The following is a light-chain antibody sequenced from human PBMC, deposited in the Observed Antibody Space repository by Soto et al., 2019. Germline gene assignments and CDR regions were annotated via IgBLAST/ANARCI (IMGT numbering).Light chain of an antibody. V-gene: IGKV4-1*01. J-gene: IGKJ1*01. CDR2: WAS. CDR3: QQYYSSPWT. Sequence: DIVMTQSPDCLAVSLGERTTVNCKSSQRVLYSSNSKNYLAWYQQKPGQPPKLVIHWASTRESGVPDRISGSGSGTDFTLTISSLQAEDVGVYYCQQYYSSPWTFGQGTKVEIK. CDR1: QRVLYSSNSKNY.